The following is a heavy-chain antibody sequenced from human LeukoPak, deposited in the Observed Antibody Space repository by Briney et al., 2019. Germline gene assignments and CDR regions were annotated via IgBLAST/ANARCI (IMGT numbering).Heavy chain of an antibody. CDR1: GYTFIDYY. Sequence: EASVKVSCKASGYTFIDYYIHWVRQAPGQGLEWMGWINPNSGGTNYAQRFQGRVTMTRDTSISTAYMGLSGLRSDDTAVYYCARSLASCGGDCYSDYYWGQGTLVTVSS. CDR3: ARSLASCGGDCYSDYY. J-gene: IGHJ4*02. D-gene: IGHD2-21*02. CDR2: INPNSGGT. V-gene: IGHV1-2*02.